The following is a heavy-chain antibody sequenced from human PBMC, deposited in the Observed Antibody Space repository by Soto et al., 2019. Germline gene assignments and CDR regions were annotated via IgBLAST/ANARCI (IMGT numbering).Heavy chain of an antibody. CDR2: ISAYNGNT. J-gene: IGHJ4*02. Sequence: QVQLVQSGAEVKKPGASVKVSCKASGYTFTSYGISWVRQAPGQGLEWMGWISAYNGNTNYAQKLQGRVTMTTDTXMREAXXELRSLRSDDTAVYYCARDGVGSRYYDSSGYYALLWGQGTLVTVSS. CDR3: ARDGVGSRYYDSSGYYALL. D-gene: IGHD3-22*01. V-gene: IGHV1-18*01. CDR1: GYTFTSYG.